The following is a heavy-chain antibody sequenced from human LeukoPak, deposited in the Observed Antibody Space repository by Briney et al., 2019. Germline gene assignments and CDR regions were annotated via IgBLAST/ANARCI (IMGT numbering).Heavy chain of an antibody. CDR1: GYTFTSYG. CDR3: ARENYYGSGSYYNYYYYYGMDV. CDR2: ISAYNGNT. V-gene: IGHV1-18*01. J-gene: IGHJ6*02. Sequence: ASVKVSCKASGYTFTSYGISWVRQAPGQGLEWMGWISAYNGNTNYAQKLQGRVTMTTDTSTSTAYMELRSLRSDDTAVYYCARENYYGSGSYYNYYYYYGMDVWGQGTTVTVSS. D-gene: IGHD3-10*01.